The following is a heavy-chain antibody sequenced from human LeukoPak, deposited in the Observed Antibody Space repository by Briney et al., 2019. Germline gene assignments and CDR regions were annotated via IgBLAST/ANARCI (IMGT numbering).Heavy chain of an antibody. Sequence: PGRSLRLSCAASGFTFSSYAMHWVRQAPGKGLEWVAVISYDGSNKYYADSVKGRFTISRDNSKNTLYLQMNSLRAEDTAVYYCARLGEWELLGTGYWGQGTLVTVSS. J-gene: IGHJ4*02. CDR1: GFTFSSYA. CDR3: ARLGEWELLGTGY. V-gene: IGHV3-30-3*01. D-gene: IGHD1-26*01. CDR2: ISYDGSNK.